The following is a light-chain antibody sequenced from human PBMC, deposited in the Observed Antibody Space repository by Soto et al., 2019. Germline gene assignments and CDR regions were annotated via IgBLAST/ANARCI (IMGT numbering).Light chain of an antibody. J-gene: IGKJ3*01. CDR3: QQNGASPPFI. V-gene: IGKV3-20*01. CDR2: GVS. CDR1: QNINNY. Sequence: EIVLTQSPGTLSLPPGERATLSCRASQNINNYLAWYQQKPGQAPRLLIYGVSTRATGIPDRFSGSGSGTDFTLTISRLEPEDFAVYYCQQNGASPPFIFGTGTKVDIK.